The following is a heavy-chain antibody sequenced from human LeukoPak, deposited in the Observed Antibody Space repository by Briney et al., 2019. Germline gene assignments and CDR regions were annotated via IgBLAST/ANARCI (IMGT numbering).Heavy chain of an antibody. Sequence: GESLKISCEGSGYSSSNYWIGWVRQMHGKGLEWMGIIYPGDYETRYSPSFQGLVTISVDKSISTAYLQWSSLKAPDTAMYYCAIPPGYCGNDCSFDHWGQGTLVTVSS. D-gene: IGHD2-21*02. CDR1: GYSSSNYW. V-gene: IGHV5-51*01. CDR2: IYPGDYET. J-gene: IGHJ4*02. CDR3: AIPPGYCGNDCSFDH.